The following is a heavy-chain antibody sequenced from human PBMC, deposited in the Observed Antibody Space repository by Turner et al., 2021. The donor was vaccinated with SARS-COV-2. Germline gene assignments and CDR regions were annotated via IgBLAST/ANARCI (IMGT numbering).Heavy chain of an antibody. V-gene: IGHV3-66*03. D-gene: IGHD6-6*01. CDR3: ARDGYSSSSIGYNWFDP. CDR2: IYSGGST. CDR1: GFTVSSNY. J-gene: IGHJ5*02. Sequence: EVQLVESGGGLIQPGGSLRLSCAASGFTVSSNYMSWVRQAPGKGLEWVSVIYSGGSTYYADSVKGRFTISRDNSKNTLYLQMNSLRAEDTAVYYCARDGYSSSSIGYNWFDPWGQGTLVTVSS.